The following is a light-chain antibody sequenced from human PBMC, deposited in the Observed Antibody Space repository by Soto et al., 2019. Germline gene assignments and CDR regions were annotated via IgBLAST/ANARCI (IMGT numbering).Light chain of an antibody. CDR2: VNS. Sequence: QSVLTQPPSVSGAPGQRVTISCTGSSSNIGAGYGVHWYQQLPGTAPKLLIYVNSNRPSGVPDRFSGSKSGTSASLAITGLRAEDEVDYYCQSYDSSLSGWVFGGGTKLTVL. J-gene: IGLJ3*02. CDR3: QSYDSSLSGWV. CDR1: SSNIGAGYG. V-gene: IGLV1-40*01.